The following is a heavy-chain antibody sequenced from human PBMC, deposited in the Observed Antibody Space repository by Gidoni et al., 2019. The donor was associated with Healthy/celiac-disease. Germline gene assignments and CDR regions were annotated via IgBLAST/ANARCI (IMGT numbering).Heavy chain of an antibody. J-gene: IGHJ4*02. D-gene: IGHD3-22*01. CDR2: ISSSGSTI. CDR3: ARERDSSGHDY. V-gene: IGHV3-48*03. Sequence: YISSSGSTIYYADSVKGRFTISRDNAKNSLYLQMNSLRAEDTAVYYCARERDSSGHDYWGQGTLVTVSS.